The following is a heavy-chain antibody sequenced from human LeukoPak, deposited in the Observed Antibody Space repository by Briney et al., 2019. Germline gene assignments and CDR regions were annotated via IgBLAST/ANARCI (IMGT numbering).Heavy chain of an antibody. D-gene: IGHD4-17*01. V-gene: IGHV1-69*04. CDR2: IIPILGIA. CDR3: ASDPTVTTHGDY. Sequence: SVKVSCKASGGTFSSYAISWVRQAPGQGLEWMGRIIPILGIANYAQKFQGRVTITADKSTSTAYMELSSLRSEDTAVYYCASDPTVTTHGDYWGQGTLVTVSS. CDR1: GGTFSSYA. J-gene: IGHJ4*02.